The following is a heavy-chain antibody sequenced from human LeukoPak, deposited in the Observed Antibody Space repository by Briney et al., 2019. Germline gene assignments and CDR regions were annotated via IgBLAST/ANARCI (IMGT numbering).Heavy chain of an antibody. CDR3: ARDRNWIAGITGFDP. D-gene: IGHD1-20*01. V-gene: IGHV4-59*01. CDR2: IYYRHST. J-gene: IGHJ5*02. Sequence: SETLSLTCTVSGGSISSYYWSWIRQPPGKGLEGGGYIYYRHSTNYHPSLQSRVTISVDTSNTQFSLKLSSVTAADTAVYYCARDRNWIAGITGFDPWGQGTLVTVSS. CDR1: GGSISSYY.